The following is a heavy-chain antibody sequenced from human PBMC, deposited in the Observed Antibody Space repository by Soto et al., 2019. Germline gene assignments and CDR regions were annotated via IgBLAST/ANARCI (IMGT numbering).Heavy chain of an antibody. Sequence: GGSLRLSCTASGFTFSDYAMSWVRQPPGKGLEWVSVISAGGSTYYADSVKGRFTVSRGNSKNTLYLQMNSLRAEDTAVYYCANVPIWCSSTSCYTEGFDYWGQGTLVTVSS. V-gene: IGHV3-23*01. J-gene: IGHJ4*02. CDR2: ISAGGST. CDR1: GFTFSDYA. CDR3: ANVPIWCSSTSCYTEGFDY. D-gene: IGHD2-2*02.